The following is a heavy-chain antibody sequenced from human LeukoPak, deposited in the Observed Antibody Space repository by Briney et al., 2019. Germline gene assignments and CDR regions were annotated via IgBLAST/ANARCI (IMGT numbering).Heavy chain of an antibody. CDR1: GGSFSGYY. J-gene: IGHJ6*03. D-gene: IGHD5-12*01. CDR3: ARVAPKDYYYYYYMDV. Sequence: SETLSLTCAVYGGSFSGYYWSWIRQPPGKGLEWIGEINDSGSTNYKPSLKSRVTISVDTSKNQFSLKLSSVTAADTAVYYCARVAPKDYYYYYYMDVWGKGTTVTVSS. V-gene: IGHV4-34*01. CDR2: INDSGST.